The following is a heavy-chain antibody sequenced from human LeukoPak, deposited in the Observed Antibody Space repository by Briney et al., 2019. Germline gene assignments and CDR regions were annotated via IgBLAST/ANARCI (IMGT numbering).Heavy chain of an antibody. J-gene: IGHJ4*02. CDR2: INHSGST. D-gene: IGHD5-24*01. V-gene: IGHV4-39*01. CDR1: GGSISSSSYY. Sequence: SETLSLTCTVSGGSISSSSYYWGWIRQPPGKGLEWIGEINHSGSTNYNPSLKSRVTISVDTSKNQFSLKLSSVTAADTAVYYCARPGREMATIDYWGQGTLVTVSS. CDR3: ARPGREMATIDY.